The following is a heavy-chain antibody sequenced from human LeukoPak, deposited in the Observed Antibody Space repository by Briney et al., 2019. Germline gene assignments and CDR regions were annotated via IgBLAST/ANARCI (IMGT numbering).Heavy chain of an antibody. CDR2: IIPIFGIA. J-gene: IGHJ4*02. CDR3: ARAGQYCGGDCFYFNY. CDR1: GGTFISYA. D-gene: IGHD2-21*02. Sequence: SVKVSCKASGGTFISYAISWVRQAPGQGLEWMGRIIPIFGIANYAQKFQGRVTITADKSTSTAYMELSSLRSEDTAVYYCARAGQYCGGDCFYFNYWGQGTLVTVSS. V-gene: IGHV1-69*04.